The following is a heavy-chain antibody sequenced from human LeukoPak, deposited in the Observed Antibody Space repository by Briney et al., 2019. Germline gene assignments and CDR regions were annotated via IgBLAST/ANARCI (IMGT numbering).Heavy chain of an antibody. D-gene: IGHD2-2*01. CDR1: GGSISSYY. Sequence: LETLSLTCTVSGGSISSYYWSWIRQPAGKGLEWIGRIYTSGSTNYNPSLKSRVTMSVDTSKNQFSLKLSSVTAADTAVYYCASPRFCSSTSCYAYAFDIWGQGTMVTVSS. CDR2: IYTSGST. CDR3: ASPRFCSSTSCYAYAFDI. J-gene: IGHJ3*02. V-gene: IGHV4-4*07.